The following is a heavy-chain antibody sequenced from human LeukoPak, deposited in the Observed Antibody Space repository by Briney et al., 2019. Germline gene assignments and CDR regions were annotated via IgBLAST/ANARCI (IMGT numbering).Heavy chain of an antibody. CDR3: ARGSQDSGSYYLGY. CDR1: GFTVSSNY. D-gene: IGHD3-10*01. V-gene: IGHV3-53*01. CDR2: IYSGGST. J-gene: IGHJ4*02. Sequence: GGSLRLSCAASGFTVSSNYMSWIRQAPGKGLEGVSVIYSGGSTYYADSVKGRFTVSRDSSKNMLYLQMNNLRAEDTAVYYCARGSQDSGSYYLGYWGQGTLVTVSS.